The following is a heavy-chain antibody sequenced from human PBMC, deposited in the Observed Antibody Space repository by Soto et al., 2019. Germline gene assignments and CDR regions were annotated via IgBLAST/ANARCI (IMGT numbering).Heavy chain of an antibody. Sequence: QVQLVQSGAEVKKPGASVKVSCKASGYTFSNYGITWVRQAPGQGLEWMGWISGYNVNTHYAQKFQDRVIMTTDTSTSTAYMERRSLRSDDTAVYFCARERRWVPLPYWGQGTLVIVSS. D-gene: IGHD1-26*01. CDR3: ARERRWVPLPY. J-gene: IGHJ4*02. V-gene: IGHV1-18*01. CDR1: GYTFSNYG. CDR2: ISGYNVNT.